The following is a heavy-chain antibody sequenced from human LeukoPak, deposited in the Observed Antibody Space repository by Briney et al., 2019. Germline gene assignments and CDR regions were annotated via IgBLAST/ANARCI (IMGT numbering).Heavy chain of an antibody. CDR2: IIPIFGTA. CDR1: GGTFSSYA. J-gene: IGHJ6*03. CDR3: AREGGIARPPYLYYYIDV. Sequence: GASVKVSCKASGGTFSSYAISWVRQAPGQGLEWMGGIIPIFGTANYAQEFQDRVIMTTDTSTSTAYMELRSLRSDDTAVYYCAREGGIARPPYLYYYIDVWGKGTTVTVSS. V-gene: IGHV1-69*05. D-gene: IGHD6-6*01.